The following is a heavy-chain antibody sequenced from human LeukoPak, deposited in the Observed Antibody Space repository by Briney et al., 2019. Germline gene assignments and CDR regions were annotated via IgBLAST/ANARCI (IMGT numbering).Heavy chain of an antibody. Sequence: GGSLRLSCAASGFTFSNYGMYWVRQAPGEGLEWVSAVTGVGTGTYYADSVKGRFTISRDNSKNTLYLQMNSLRAEDTAVYFCAKRYYGSETYFALDIWGQGTVVTVSS. CDR2: VTGVGTGT. V-gene: IGHV3-23*01. CDR3: AKRYYGSETYFALDI. J-gene: IGHJ3*02. CDR1: GFTFSNYG. D-gene: IGHD3-10*01.